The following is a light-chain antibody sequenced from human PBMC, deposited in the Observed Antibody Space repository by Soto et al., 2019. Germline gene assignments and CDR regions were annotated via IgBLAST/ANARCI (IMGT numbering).Light chain of an antibody. V-gene: IGKV1-39*01. CDR2: AAS. CDR1: QSISIN. J-gene: IGKJ2*01. CDR3: QQTYTTRVYT. Sequence: DILLTQSPTSLSASVGDTVTITCRASQSISINLNWYQHRPGEAPKVLIYAASTLATGAPSRFSGTGVGTDFTLTISSLQLEDFATYYCQQTYTTRVYTFGLGTKLEFK.